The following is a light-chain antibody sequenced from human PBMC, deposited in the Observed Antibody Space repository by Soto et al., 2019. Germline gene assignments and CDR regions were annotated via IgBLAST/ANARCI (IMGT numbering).Light chain of an antibody. CDR1: QSVSNSY. CDR2: HAS. Sequence: EIVLTKSPGTLSLSPGERATLSCRASQSVSNSYLAWYQQKPGQAPRLLIFHASSRATGIPARFSGSGSGTDFTLTISRQEPEDFGEYYCQQYGSSPVTFGQGTKLEIK. V-gene: IGKV3-20*01. J-gene: IGKJ2*01. CDR3: QQYGSSPVT.